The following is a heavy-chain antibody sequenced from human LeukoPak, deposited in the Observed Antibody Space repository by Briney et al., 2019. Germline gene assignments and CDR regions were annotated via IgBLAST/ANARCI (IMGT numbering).Heavy chain of an antibody. D-gene: IGHD5-24*01. V-gene: IGHV3-48*01. J-gene: IGHJ4*02. Sequence: GGSLRLSCAASGFTFSDYSVNWVRQAPGKGLEWISYIGIDSGNTNYADSVKGRFTISGGKAKNSLYLQMNSLRVEDTAVYYCARDYKYAFDNWGQGTLVTVSS. CDR3: ARDYKYAFDN. CDR1: GFTFSDYS. CDR2: IGIDSGNT.